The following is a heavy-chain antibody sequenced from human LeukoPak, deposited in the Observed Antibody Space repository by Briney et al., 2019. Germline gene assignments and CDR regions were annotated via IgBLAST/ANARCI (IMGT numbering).Heavy chain of an antibody. J-gene: IGHJ4*02. Sequence: ASVKVSCKASGYTFTGYYMHWVRQAPGQGLEWMGWINPNSGGTNYAQKFQGRVTMTRDTSINTAYMELSRLRSDDTAVYYCARDRGIAAAGIHFDYWGQGTLVTVSS. CDR2: INPNSGGT. D-gene: IGHD6-13*01. CDR1: GYTFTGYY. V-gene: IGHV1-2*02. CDR3: ARDRGIAAAGIHFDY.